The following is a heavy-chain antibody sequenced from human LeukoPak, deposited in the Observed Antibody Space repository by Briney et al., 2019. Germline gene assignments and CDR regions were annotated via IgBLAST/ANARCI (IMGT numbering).Heavy chain of an antibody. CDR3: ARRRLLGYCSGGSCFDFDF. Sequence: IPSETLSLTCTVSGGSISSSSYYWGWIRQSPGKGLEWIGSIYYSGSTSYNPSLKSRVTISVDTSKNQFSLKLSSVTAADTAVYYCARRRLLGYCSGGSCFDFDFWGQRTLVTVSS. J-gene: IGHJ4*02. V-gene: IGHV4-39*01. CDR1: GGSISSSSYY. CDR2: IYYSGST. D-gene: IGHD2-15*01.